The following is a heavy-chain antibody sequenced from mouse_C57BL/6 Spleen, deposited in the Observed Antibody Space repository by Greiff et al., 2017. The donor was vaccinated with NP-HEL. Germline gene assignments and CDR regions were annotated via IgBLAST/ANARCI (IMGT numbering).Heavy chain of an antibody. D-gene: IGHD2-4*01. CDR2: ISSGGDYI. CDR1: GFTFSSYA. CDR3: TRENDYDMGYWYFDV. J-gene: IGHJ1*03. V-gene: IGHV5-9-1*02. Sequence: EVMLVESGEGLVKPGGSLKLSCAASGFTFSSYAMSWVRQTPEKRLEWVAYISSGGDYIYYADTVKGRYTISRDNARNTLYLQLSSLKSEDTAMYYCTRENDYDMGYWYFDVWGTGTTVTVSS.